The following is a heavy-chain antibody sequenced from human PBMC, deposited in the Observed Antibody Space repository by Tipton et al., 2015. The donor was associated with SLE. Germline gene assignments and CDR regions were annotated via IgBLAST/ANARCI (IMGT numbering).Heavy chain of an antibody. CDR2: IDNGGDTV. D-gene: IGHD3-10*01. CDR1: GFTFSDYY. CDR3: ARDCSPWLGDYFDY. Sequence: SLRLSCAASGFTFSDYYMSWFRQAPGKGLEWISYIDNGGDTVYYADSVKGRFTISRDNTKNSVYLQLNSLTAEDTAVYYCARDCSPWLGDYFDYWGRGTLVTVSS. J-gene: IGHJ4*02. V-gene: IGHV3-11*04.